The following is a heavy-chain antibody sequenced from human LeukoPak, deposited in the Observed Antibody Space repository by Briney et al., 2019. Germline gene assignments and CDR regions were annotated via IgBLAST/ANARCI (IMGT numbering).Heavy chain of an antibody. CDR3: ARLRVSGSYLYYCDY. V-gene: IGHV4-4*09. D-gene: IGHD1-26*01. J-gene: IGHJ4*02. Sequence: SETLSHTCTVSNGSISSYHWSGVRQPPAKGLEWIGYILTSGTTNYNPSLKSRLTISVDTSKNQFTLKLSSVTAADTAVYCCARLRVSGSYLYYCDYWGQGTLVTVSS. CDR1: NGSISSYH. CDR2: ILTSGTT.